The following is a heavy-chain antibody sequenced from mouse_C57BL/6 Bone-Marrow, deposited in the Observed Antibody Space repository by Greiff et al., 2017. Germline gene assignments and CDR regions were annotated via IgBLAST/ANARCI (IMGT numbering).Heavy chain of an antibody. J-gene: IGHJ4*01. CDR3: ARRGNYLYAMDY. D-gene: IGHD2-1*01. Sequence: QVQLQQSGAELVRPGTSVKLSCKASGYTFTSYWMHWVKQRPGQGLEWIGVIDPSDSYTNYNQKFKGKATLTVDTSSSTAYMQLSSLTSEDSAVYYCARRGNYLYAMDYWGQGTSVTVSS. CDR1: GYTFTSYW. CDR2: IDPSDSYT. V-gene: IGHV1-59*01.